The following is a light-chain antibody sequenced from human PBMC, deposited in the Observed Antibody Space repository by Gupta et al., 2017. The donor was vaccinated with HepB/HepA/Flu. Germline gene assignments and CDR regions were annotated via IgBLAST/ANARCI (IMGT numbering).Light chain of an antibody. V-gene: IGKV1-5*03. J-gene: IGKJ4*01. CDR1: QSISSW. CDR3: QQYLTFPLT. CDR2: KAS. Sequence: DIQMTQSXXTLSASXGDRVTITCRASQSISSWLAWYQQKPGKAPKFLIYKASNLESGVPSRFSGSGSGTEFTLTISGLQPDDFAIYYCQQYLTFPLTFGGGTKVEIK.